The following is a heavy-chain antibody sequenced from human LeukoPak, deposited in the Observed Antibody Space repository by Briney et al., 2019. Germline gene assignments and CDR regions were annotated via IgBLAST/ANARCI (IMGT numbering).Heavy chain of an antibody. CDR2: ISGSGYYS. CDR1: EFTFDNYA. CDR3: ARAARTHCSSTSCPPFGY. V-gene: IGHV3-23*01. Sequence: GGSLRLSCAASEFTFDNYAMSWVRQAPGKGLEWVSVISGSGYYSYYADSVKGRFTVSRDNSKTTLYLQMNSLRAEDTAVYYCARAARTHCSSTSCPPFGYWGQGTLVTVSS. D-gene: IGHD2-2*01. J-gene: IGHJ4*02.